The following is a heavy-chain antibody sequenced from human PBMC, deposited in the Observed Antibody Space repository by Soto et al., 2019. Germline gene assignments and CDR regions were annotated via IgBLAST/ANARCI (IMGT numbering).Heavy chain of an antibody. CDR3: ARRYSSSFDY. CDR2: VHYSGNT. CDR1: GGSVSSGNYY. D-gene: IGHD6-13*01. Sequence: SETLALTCTVSGGSVSSGNYYWSWIRQPPGKGLEWIGYVHYSGNTNYNPSLKSRVTISVDTSKNQFSLKLSSVTAADTAVYYCARRYSSSFDYWGQGTLVTVSS. J-gene: IGHJ4*02. V-gene: IGHV4-61*01.